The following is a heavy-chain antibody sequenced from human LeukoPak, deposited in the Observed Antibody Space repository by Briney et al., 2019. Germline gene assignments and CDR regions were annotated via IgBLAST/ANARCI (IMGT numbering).Heavy chain of an antibody. Sequence: PGGSLRLSCAASGFTFSSYAMHWVRQAPGKGLEWVAVISYDGSNKYYADSVRGRFTISRDNSKNTLYLQMIGLRAEDTAVYYCARGYCSSTSCSPPSPWGQGTLVTVSS. J-gene: IGHJ5*02. V-gene: IGHV3-30-3*01. D-gene: IGHD2-2*01. CDR3: ARGYCSSTSCSPPSP. CDR2: ISYDGSNK. CDR1: GFTFSSYA.